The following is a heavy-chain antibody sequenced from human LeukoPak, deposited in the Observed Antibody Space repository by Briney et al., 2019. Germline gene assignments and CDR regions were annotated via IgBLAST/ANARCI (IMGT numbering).Heavy chain of an antibody. CDR3: AKDSGDYYGSGSYFPNWFDP. J-gene: IGHJ5*02. V-gene: IGHV3-9*01. Sequence: GGSLRLSCAASGFTFSSYAMSWVRQAPGKGLEWVSGISWNSGSIGYADSVKGRFTISRDNAKNSLYLQMNSLRAEDTALYYCAKDSGDYYGSGSYFPNWFDPWGQGTLVTVSS. CDR1: GFTFSSYA. CDR2: ISWNSGSI. D-gene: IGHD3-10*01.